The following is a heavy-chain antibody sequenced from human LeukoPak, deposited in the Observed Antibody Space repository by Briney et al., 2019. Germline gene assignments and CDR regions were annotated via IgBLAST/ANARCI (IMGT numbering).Heavy chain of an antibody. Sequence: ASEKVSCKASGYTFTGYYMHWVRQAPGQGLEWMGWINPNSGGTNYSQQFQGRVTMTRDTSTSTAYMGLSRLRSDDTAVYYCASEALGATDYWGQGTLVTVSS. CDR1: GYTFTGYY. D-gene: IGHD1-26*01. CDR3: ASEALGATDY. V-gene: IGHV1-2*02. J-gene: IGHJ4*02. CDR2: INPNSGGT.